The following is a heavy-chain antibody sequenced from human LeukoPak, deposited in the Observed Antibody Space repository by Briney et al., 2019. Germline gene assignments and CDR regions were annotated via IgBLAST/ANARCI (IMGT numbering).Heavy chain of an antibody. Sequence: SETLSLTCAVYGGSFSGYYWSWIRQPPGKGLEWIGEINHSGSTNYNPSLKSRVTISVDTSKNQFSLKLSSVTAADTAVYYCARVGWTDANWYFDLWGRGTLVTVSS. CDR3: ARVGWTDANWYFDL. J-gene: IGHJ2*01. V-gene: IGHV4-34*01. CDR2: INHSGST. D-gene: IGHD3/OR15-3a*01. CDR1: GGSFSGYY.